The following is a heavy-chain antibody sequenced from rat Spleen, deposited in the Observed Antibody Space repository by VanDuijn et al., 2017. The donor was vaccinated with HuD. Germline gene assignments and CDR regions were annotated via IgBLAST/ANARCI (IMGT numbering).Heavy chain of an antibody. V-gene: IGHV5-62*01. Sequence: VKLVESGGGLVQPGKSLKLSCSASGFTFSNYGMHWIRQVPGKGLDWVAYISNGSGSVYTDAVKGRFTISRDNAKNTLYLQLNSLQSEDTAIYYCATNNWDYWGQGVMVTVSS. CDR2: ISNGSGS. CDR3: ATNNWDY. J-gene: IGHJ2*01. CDR1: GFTFSNYG. D-gene: IGHD1-10*01.